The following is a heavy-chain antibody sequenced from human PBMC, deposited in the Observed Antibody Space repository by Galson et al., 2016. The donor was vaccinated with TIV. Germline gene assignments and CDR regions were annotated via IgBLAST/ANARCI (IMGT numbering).Heavy chain of an antibody. CDR2: FDPEAGGI. J-gene: IGHJ4*02. CDR3: ATVAWFPGLSLDS. V-gene: IGHV1-24*01. Sequence: SVKVSCKVSRYTLIEIAMHWVRQAPGKGLEWTGGFDPEAGGIIYAQKFQGRVTMTEGTSTDTAYMELSNLRSDDTAVYYCATVAWFPGLSLDSWGQGTLVTVSS. D-gene: IGHD3-22*01. CDR1: RYTLIEIA.